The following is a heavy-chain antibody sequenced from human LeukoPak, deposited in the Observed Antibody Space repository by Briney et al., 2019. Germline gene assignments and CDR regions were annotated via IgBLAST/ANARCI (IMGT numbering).Heavy chain of an antibody. V-gene: IGHV1-18*01. J-gene: IGHJ5*02. Sequence: ASVKVSCKASGYTFTSYGISWVRQAPGQGLEWMGWISAYNGNTNYAQKLQGRVTMTTDTSTSTAYMELRSLRSDDTALYYCAREAVAATANWFDPWGQGTLVTVSS. CDR3: AREAVAATANWFDP. CDR2: ISAYNGNT. D-gene: IGHD6-19*01. CDR1: GYTFTSYG.